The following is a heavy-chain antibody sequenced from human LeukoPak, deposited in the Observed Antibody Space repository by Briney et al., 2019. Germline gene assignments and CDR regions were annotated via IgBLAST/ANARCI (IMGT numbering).Heavy chain of an antibody. D-gene: IGHD4-17*01. J-gene: IGHJ4*02. Sequence: PGGSLRLSCAASGFTFSRYWMHWVRQVPGKGLVWVSRINSDGSSTNYADSVKGRFTISRDNAKNTLYLQMSSLRAEDTAIYYCARVRDYGPSSYFDYWGQGILVTVSS. CDR1: GFTFSRYW. V-gene: IGHV3-74*01. CDR3: ARVRDYGPSSYFDY. CDR2: INSDGSST.